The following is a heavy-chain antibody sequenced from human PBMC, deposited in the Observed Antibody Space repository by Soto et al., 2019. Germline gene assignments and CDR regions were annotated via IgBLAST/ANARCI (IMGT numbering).Heavy chain of an antibody. CDR2: IDYSGST. Sequence: LSLTCTVSGGSISSYYWSWIRQPPGKGLEWIGYIDYSGSTNYNPSLKSRVTISVDTSKNQFSLKLSSVTAADTAVYYCARDYGWLGYYYGMDVWGQGTTVTVSS. J-gene: IGHJ6*02. CDR3: ARDYGWLGYYYGMDV. V-gene: IGHV4-59*01. D-gene: IGHD3-22*01. CDR1: GGSISSYY.